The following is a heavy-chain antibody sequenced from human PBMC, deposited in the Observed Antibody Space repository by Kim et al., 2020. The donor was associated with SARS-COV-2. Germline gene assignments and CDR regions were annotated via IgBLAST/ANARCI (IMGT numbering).Heavy chain of an antibody. Sequence: GGSLRLSCAASGFTFSSYDMHWVRQATGKGLEWVSAIGTAGDTYYPGSVKGRFTISRENAKNSLYLQMNSLRAGDTAVYYCARAIGVSSGYITYYYYGMDVWGQGTTVTVSS. V-gene: IGHV3-13*04. CDR3: ARAIGVSSGYITYYYYGMDV. CDR2: IGTAGDT. CDR1: GFTFSSYD. J-gene: IGHJ6*02. D-gene: IGHD3-22*01.